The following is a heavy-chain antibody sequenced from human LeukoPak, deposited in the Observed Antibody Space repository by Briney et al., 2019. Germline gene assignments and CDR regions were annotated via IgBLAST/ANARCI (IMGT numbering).Heavy chain of an antibody. CDR1: EFTFSTYG. V-gene: IGHV3-30*18. D-gene: IGHD2-15*01. CDR2: ISYDGSNK. Sequence: PGGSLRLSCAASEFTFSTYGMHWVRQAPGKGLEWVAVISYDGSNKYYADSVKGRFTISRDNSKNTLYLQMNSLRPEDTAVYYCAKDRASGGRIVDYWGQGTLVTVSS. J-gene: IGHJ4*02. CDR3: AKDRASGGRIVDY.